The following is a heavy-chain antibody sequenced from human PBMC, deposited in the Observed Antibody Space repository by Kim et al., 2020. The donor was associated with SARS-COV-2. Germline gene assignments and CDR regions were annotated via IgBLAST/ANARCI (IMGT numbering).Heavy chain of an antibody. CDR3: AREGAGGTGFRDSVDY. CDR1: GFTFSSYW. V-gene: IGHV3-7*03. J-gene: IGHJ4*02. CDR2: IKQDGSEK. Sequence: GGSLRLSCAASGFTFSSYWMSWVRQAPGKGLEWVANIKQDGSEKYYVDSVKGRFTISRDNAKNSLYLQMNSLRAEDTAVYYCAREGAGGTGFRDSVDYWGQGTLVTVSS. D-gene: IGHD3-9*01.